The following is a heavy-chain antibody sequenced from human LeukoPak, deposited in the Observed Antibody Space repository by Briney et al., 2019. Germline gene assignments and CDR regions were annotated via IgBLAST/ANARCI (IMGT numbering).Heavy chain of an antibody. D-gene: IGHD1-14*01. CDR2: ISGSGGTT. CDR1: GFTFNNYA. V-gene: IGHV3-23*01. CDR3: AKVSGGGLYYDGMDV. Sequence: TGGSLRLSCAASGFTFNNYAMNWVRQAPGKGLEWVSVISGSGGTTYYADSVKGRFTISRDSSKNTLYLQMNSLRAKDTAVYYCAKVSGGGLYYDGMDVWGQGTTVTVSS. J-gene: IGHJ6*02.